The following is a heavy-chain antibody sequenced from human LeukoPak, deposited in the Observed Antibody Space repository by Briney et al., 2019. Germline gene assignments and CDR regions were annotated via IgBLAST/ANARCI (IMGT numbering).Heavy chain of an antibody. D-gene: IGHD3-22*01. J-gene: IGHJ3*02. CDR3: ARASYSSGYYHDAFDI. Sequence: SVKVSCKASGGTFSSYAISWVRQAPGQGLEWMGGIITIFGTANYAQKFQGRVTITTDESTSTAYMELSSLRSEDTAVYYCARASYSSGYYHDAFDIWGQGTMVTVSS. V-gene: IGHV1-69*05. CDR2: IITIFGTA. CDR1: GGTFSSYA.